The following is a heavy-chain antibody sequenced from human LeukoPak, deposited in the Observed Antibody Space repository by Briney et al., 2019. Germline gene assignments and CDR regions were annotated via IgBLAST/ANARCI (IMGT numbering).Heavy chain of an antibody. CDR2: IIPIFGTA. CDR1: GGTFSSYA. V-gene: IGHV1-69*13. Sequence: GASVKVSCKASGGTFSSYAISWVRQAPGQGLEWMGGIIPIFGTANYAQKFQGRVTITADESTGTAYMELSSLRSEDTAVHYCASGYCGGDCYVGRYYFDYWGQGTLVTVSS. CDR3: ASGYCGGDCYVGRYYFDY. D-gene: IGHD2-21*01. J-gene: IGHJ4*02.